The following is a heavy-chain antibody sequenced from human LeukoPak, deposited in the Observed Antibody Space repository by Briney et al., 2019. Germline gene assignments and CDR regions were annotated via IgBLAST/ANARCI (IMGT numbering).Heavy chain of an antibody. D-gene: IGHD1-26*01. V-gene: IGHV4-59*01. CDR3: ARTESGSYYHGDAFDI. CDR1: GGFISSYY. CDR2: IYYSGST. Sequence: SETLSLTCTVSGGFISSYYWSWIRQPPGKGLEWIGYIYYSGSTNYNPSLKSRVTISVDTSKNQFSLKLSSVTAADTAVYYCARTESGSYYHGDAFDIWGQGTMVTVSS. J-gene: IGHJ3*02.